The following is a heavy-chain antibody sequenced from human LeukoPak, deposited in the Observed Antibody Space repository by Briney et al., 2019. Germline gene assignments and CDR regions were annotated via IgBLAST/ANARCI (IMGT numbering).Heavy chain of an antibody. J-gene: IGHJ3*02. Sequence: PGGSLRLSCAASGGTVSNNAMSWVRQAPGKGLEWVSVIYKSGSASYADSVRGRLTISRDSSKNTLYFQMNSLRVEDTAVYYRARGGDYEGDAFDIWGQGTMVTVSS. V-gene: IGHV3-53*01. CDR1: GGTVSNNA. D-gene: IGHD4-17*01. CDR3: ARGGDYEGDAFDI. CDR2: IYKSGSA.